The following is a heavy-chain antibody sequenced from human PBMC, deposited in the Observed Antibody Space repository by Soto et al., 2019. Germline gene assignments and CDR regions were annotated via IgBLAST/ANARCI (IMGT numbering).Heavy chain of an antibody. Sequence: QVQLVQSGAEVKKPGSSVKVSCKASGGTFSSSALSWVRQAPGQGFEWMGGIIPIFGSANYAQKLQHRVTITADESTSTAYMELSSRRYEDTAMYYCARTWRGGSYYAWSFDYWGQGTLVTVSS. CDR2: IIPIFGSA. CDR3: ARTWRGGSYYAWSFDY. CDR1: GGTFSSSA. D-gene: IGHD1-26*01. V-gene: IGHV1-69*12. J-gene: IGHJ4*02.